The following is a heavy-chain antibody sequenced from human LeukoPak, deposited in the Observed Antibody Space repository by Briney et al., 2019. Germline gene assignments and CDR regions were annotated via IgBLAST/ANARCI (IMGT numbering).Heavy chain of an antibody. Sequence: GGSLRLSCVVSEFTFSSYDMNWVRQSPGKGLEWISYISSSGSIIYYADSVKGRFTISRDNAKNSLYLQMNSLRGEDTAVYYCAKERTSEGYFNYWGQGTLVTVSS. CDR3: AKERTSEGYFNY. J-gene: IGHJ4*02. CDR1: EFTFSSYD. CDR2: ISSSGSII. D-gene: IGHD1-1*01. V-gene: IGHV3-48*03.